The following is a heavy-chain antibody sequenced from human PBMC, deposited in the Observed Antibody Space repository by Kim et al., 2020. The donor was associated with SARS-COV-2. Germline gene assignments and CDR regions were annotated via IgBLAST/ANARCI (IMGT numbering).Heavy chain of an antibody. J-gene: IGHJ4*02. CDR2: AYTGNT. V-gene: IGHV1-18*01. CDR3: ARIDY. Sequence: AYTGNTSYAQKLQGRVTRTTDTSTSTAYMELRSLRSDDTAVYYCARIDYWGQGTLVTVSS.